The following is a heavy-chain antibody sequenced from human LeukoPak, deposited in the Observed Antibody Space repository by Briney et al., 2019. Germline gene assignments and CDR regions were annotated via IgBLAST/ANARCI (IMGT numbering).Heavy chain of an antibody. CDR1: GGSIRRKNYY. CDR2: IYYSGNT. CDR3: ARLSRIADHQFDY. D-gene: IGHD6-13*01. V-gene: IGHV4-39*07. J-gene: IGHJ4*02. Sequence: SETLSLTCAVSGGSIRRKNYYWGWIRQPPGKGLEWIGNIYYSGNTYYNPSLKSRVTMSVDTSKDQFSLKLSSVTAADTAVYYCARLSRIADHQFDYWGQGTLVTVSS.